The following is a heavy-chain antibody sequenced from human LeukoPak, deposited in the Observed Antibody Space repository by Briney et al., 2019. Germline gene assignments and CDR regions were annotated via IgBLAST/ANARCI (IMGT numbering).Heavy chain of an antibody. D-gene: IGHD6-13*01. J-gene: IGHJ5*02. Sequence: KPSDTLSLTCPVSGDPGSSANYYWGWIRQSPGKGLERTGRISYTGSDYYDPSLESRVTISIGESNHQSSLKVTSVTTADTAVYYCARVSGGSTWCSLFDPWGQGTLVTVSS. CDR1: GDPGSSANYY. V-gene: IGHV4-39*07. CDR2: ISYTGSD. CDR3: ARVSGGSTWCSLFDP.